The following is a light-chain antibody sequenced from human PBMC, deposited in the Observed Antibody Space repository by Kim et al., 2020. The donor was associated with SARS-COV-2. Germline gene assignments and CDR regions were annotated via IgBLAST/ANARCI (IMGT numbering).Light chain of an antibody. V-gene: IGLV7-43*01. CDR3: LVYYGGALV. J-gene: IGLJ3*02. Sequence: PGVTVTLTCASSTGTVTSGYYPNWFQQKPGQAPRALIYSESTKHSWTPARFSGSLLGGKAALTLSGVQPEDEAEYYCLVYYGGALVFGGGTQLTVL. CDR2: SES. CDR1: TGTVTSGYY.